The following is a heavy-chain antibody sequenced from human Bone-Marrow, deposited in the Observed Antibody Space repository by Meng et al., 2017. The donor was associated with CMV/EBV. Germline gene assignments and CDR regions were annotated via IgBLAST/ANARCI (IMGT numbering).Heavy chain of an antibody. Sequence: SETLSHTCTVSGGSISSSSYYWGWIRQPPGKGLEWIGSIYYSGSTYYNPSLKSRVTISVDTSKNQFSLKLSSVTAADTAVYYCAKSGSNDYWGQGTLVTVSS. CDR2: IYYSGST. V-gene: IGHV4-39*07. CDR1: GGSISSSSYY. J-gene: IGHJ4*02. D-gene: IGHD4/OR15-4a*01. CDR3: AKSGSNDY.